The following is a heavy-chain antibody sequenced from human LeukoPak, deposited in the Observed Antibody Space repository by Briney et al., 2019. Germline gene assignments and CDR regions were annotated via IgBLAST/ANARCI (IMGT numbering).Heavy chain of an antibody. Sequence: GGSLRLSCAASGFTFSSYSMNWVRQAPGKGLEWVSYISSSSSTIYYADSVKGRFTISRDNAKNSLYLQMNSLRAEDTAVYYCARGCYDYVWGSYPKRYYFDYWGQGALVTVSS. CDR1: GFTFSSYS. CDR2: ISSSSSTI. V-gene: IGHV3-48*01. CDR3: ARGCYDYVWGSYPKRYYFDY. J-gene: IGHJ4*02. D-gene: IGHD3-16*02.